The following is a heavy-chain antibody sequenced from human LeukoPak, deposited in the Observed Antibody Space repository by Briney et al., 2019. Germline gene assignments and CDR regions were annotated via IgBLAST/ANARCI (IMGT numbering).Heavy chain of an antibody. CDR2: TYYSWTT. CDR1: GCSSSTYY. V-gene: IGHV4-59*01. J-gene: IGHJ3*01. CDR3: ARTRTMLNLRGAFNV. Sequence: KPSETLSLTSTVSGCSSSTYYWIWIRHPPEKELECMVYTYYSWTTHYRPSLNSRTTISVHTSKNHFSLKLRSVTAAETDVYYCARTRTMLNLRGAFNVWGRGTKVTVSS. D-gene: IGHD3-10*02.